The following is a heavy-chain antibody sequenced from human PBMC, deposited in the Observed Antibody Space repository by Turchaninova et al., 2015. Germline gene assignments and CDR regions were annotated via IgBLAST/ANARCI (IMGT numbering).Heavy chain of an antibody. V-gene: IGHV6-1*01. J-gene: IGHJ3*02. CDR1: GASLATTGAA. Sequence: PGLVKPSQTLSLTCDVSGASLATTGAAWNWIRQSPSRGLEWLGRAYYWSSWSNNYAVSVKSRITINPDTSKNQFFLQLQSMTPEDSGIYYCARGAQNAFDIWGQGTLVTVSS. CDR2: AYYWSSWSN. CDR3: ARGAQNAFDI.